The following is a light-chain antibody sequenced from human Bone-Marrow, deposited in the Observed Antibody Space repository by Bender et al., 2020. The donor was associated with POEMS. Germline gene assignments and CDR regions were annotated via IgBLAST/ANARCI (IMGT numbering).Light chain of an antibody. CDR1: ALPKQY. V-gene: IGLV3-25*03. J-gene: IGLJ3*02. Sequence: SSGLTQPPSLSVSPGQTARITCSGDALPKQYVYWYQQKAGQAPVLLISEDSERPSGIPERFSGSASGATVTLTISGVQAEDEADYYCQSADSDGNSVMFGGGTKLTVL. CDR3: QSADSDGNSVM. CDR2: EDS.